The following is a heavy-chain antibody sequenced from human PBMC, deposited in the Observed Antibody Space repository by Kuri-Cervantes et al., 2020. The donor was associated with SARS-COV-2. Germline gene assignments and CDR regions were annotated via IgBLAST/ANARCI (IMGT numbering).Heavy chain of an antibody. V-gene: IGHV4-59*01. CDR1: GGSISTYY. J-gene: IGHJ2*01. CDR2: IYYSGST. Sequence: GSLRLSCTVPGGSISTYYWSWIRQPPGKGLEWIGYIYYSGSTNYNPSLKSRVTISVDTSKNQFSLKLSSVTAADTAVYYCARREYWYFDLWGRGTLVTVSS. CDR3: ARREYWYFDL. D-gene: IGHD1-26*01.